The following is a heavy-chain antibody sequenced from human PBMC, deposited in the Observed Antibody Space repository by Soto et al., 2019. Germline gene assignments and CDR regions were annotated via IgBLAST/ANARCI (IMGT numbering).Heavy chain of an antibody. CDR2: IYWDDSK. CDR1: GFSPGTSGVG. Sequence: QITLKESGPTLVSPTQTPTLPSAFSGFSPGTSGVGVGGIRQPPGKALEWLAVIYWDDSKHYSPSLRSRLTITKDTSKNQLVLTMTNMDPMDTGTYYCAHKGPEDWPLDYWGQGTLVTVSS. J-gene: IGHJ4*02. V-gene: IGHV2-5*02. CDR3: AHKGPEDWPLDY. D-gene: IGHD3-9*01.